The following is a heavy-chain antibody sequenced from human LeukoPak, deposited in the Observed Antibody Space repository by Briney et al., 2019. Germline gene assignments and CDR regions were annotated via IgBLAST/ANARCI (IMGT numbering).Heavy chain of an antibody. Sequence: ASVKVSCKASGYTFTSYGISWVRQAPGQGLEWMGWISAYNGNTNYARKLQGRVTMTTDTSTSTAYMELRSLRSDDTAVYYCARYDFWSGLPPCYMDVWGKGTTVTVSS. J-gene: IGHJ6*03. D-gene: IGHD3-3*01. CDR1: GYTFTSYG. CDR3: ARYDFWSGLPPCYMDV. V-gene: IGHV1-18*01. CDR2: ISAYNGNT.